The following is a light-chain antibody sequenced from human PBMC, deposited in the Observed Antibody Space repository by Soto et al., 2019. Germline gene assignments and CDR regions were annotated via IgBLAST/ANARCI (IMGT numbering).Light chain of an antibody. J-gene: IGLJ1*01. CDR3: CSFAGDYTYV. Sequence: QSALTQPASVSGSPGQSITISCTGTSSDVGGYDHVAWYQQHPGKAPKLMIYEVNNRPSGISNRFSGSKSGNTASLTISGLQADDEADYYCCSFAGDYTYVFGTGTKVTVL. V-gene: IGLV2-14*01. CDR2: EVN. CDR1: SSDVGGYDH.